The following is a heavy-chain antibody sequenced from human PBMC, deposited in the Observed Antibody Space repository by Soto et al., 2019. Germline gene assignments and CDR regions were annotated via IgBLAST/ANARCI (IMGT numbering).Heavy chain of an antibody. J-gene: IGHJ5*02. CDR1: GGSMSSSDYY. CDR2: ISYSGST. CDR3: ARITIFGVLNITGFDP. D-gene: IGHD3-3*01. V-gene: IGHV4-39*01. Sequence: QLQLQESGPRLVKPSETLSLTCTVSGGSMSSSDYYWGWIRQPPGKGLEWIGSISYSGSTHYTPSLKRRVTISVDSSETQYSLELSSVAATATGVYYRARITIFGVLNITGFDPWGQGTLVTVSS.